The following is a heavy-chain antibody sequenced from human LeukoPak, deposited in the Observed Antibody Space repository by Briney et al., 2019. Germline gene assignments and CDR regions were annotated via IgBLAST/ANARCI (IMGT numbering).Heavy chain of an antibody. V-gene: IGHV4-38-2*01. Sequence: SETLSLTCAVSGYSISSGYYWGWIRQPPGKGLEWIANIYHNGIAYYNPSLESRVTMSVDTSKNQFSLKLSSLTATDTAVYYCSSGHDSAFDPWGQGTLVTVSP. D-gene: IGHD2-8*02. CDR1: GYSISSGYY. CDR3: SSGHDSAFDP. J-gene: IGHJ5*02. CDR2: IYHNGIA.